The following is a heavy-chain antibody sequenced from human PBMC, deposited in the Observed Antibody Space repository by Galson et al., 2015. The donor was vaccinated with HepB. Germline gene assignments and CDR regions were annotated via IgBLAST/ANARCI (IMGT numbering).Heavy chain of an antibody. J-gene: IGHJ4*02. D-gene: IGHD3-10*01. CDR1: GYTFTSYG. V-gene: IGHV1-18*01. CDR3: ALRTGTYPYYFDF. Sequence: SVKVSCKASGYTFTSYGLSWLRQAPGQGLEYMGWISPYNGNTNYAQKLQGRVTMTTVKSTTTAYMELRSLRSDDTAVYYCALRTGTYPYYFDFWGQGTLVAVSS. CDR2: ISPYNGNT.